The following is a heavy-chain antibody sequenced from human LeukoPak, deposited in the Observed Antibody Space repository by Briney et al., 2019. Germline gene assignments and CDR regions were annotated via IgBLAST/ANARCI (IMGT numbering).Heavy chain of an antibody. J-gene: IGHJ3*02. Sequence: PGGSLRLSCAVSGFTFSSYAMHWVRQAPGKGLEWVAVIWYDGSNKYYADSVRGRFTISRDTPKNTLFLQMDSLRVEDTAVYYCAREADCRGGSCYRGAFDIWGQGTMVTVSS. CDR1: GFTFSSYA. CDR2: IWYDGSNK. CDR3: AREADCRGGSCYRGAFDI. V-gene: IGHV3-33*01. D-gene: IGHD2-15*01.